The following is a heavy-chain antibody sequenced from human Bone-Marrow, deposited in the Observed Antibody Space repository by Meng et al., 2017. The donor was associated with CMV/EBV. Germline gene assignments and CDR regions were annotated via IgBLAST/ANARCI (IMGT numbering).Heavy chain of an antibody. CDR3: ARQPVPAAIHDAFDI. J-gene: IGHJ3*02. CDR1: GYSFTSYW. Sequence: GESLKISCKGSGYSFTSYWIGWVRQMPGKGLEWMGIIYPGDSDTRYSPSFQGQVTISADKSISTAYLQWSSLKASDTAMYYCARQPVPAAIHDAFDIWGQGTMVTVSS. V-gene: IGHV5-51*01. D-gene: IGHD2-2*01. CDR2: IYPGDSDT.